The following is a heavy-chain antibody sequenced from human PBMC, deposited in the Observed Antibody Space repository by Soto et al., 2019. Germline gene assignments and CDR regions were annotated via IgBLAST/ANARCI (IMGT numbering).Heavy chain of an antibody. V-gene: IGHV4-39*02. CDR3: ANLKVGATRVTDVDS. CDR1: GVFISSGSYF. J-gene: IGHJ4*02. CDR2: AHSSGGT. Sequence: QLQESGPGLVKPSETLSLTCTVSGVFISSGSYFWGWIRQPPGKGLEWIGSAHSSGGTYYNPSLKCRLTISVDKSKNNFSLRLNSVTAADTAVYYCANLKVGATRVTDVDSWGQGKLVTVSS. D-gene: IGHD1-26*01.